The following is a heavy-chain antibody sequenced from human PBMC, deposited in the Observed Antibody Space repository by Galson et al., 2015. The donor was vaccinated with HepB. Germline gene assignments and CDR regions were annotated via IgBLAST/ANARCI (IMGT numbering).Heavy chain of an antibody. D-gene: IGHD6-13*01. CDR1: GDRVSSNRAA. CDR2: MCCRTTRCS. J-gene: IGHJ5*01. V-gene: IGHV6-1*01. Sequence: SAISGDRVSSNRAACNWIRQSPSRDREGLGRMCCRTTRCSNYAESVKSRVTISPDTSKNQCSLQLNSVTPEDTAVYYCARTMSADGTHCYDSWGQGTLVTVSS. CDR3: ARTMSADGTHCYDS.